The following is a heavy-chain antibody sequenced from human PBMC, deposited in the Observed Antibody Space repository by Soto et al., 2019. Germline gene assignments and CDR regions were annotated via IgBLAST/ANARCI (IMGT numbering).Heavy chain of an antibody. Sequence: SETLSLTCTVSGGSISSYYWSWIRQPPGKGLEWIGYIYYSGSTNYNPSLKSRVTISVDTSKNQFSLKLSSVTAADTAVYYCARDGGLQYSSSSGLRGPKYYFDYWGQGTLVTVSS. V-gene: IGHV4-59*01. D-gene: IGHD6-6*01. CDR3: ARDGGLQYSSSSGLRGPKYYFDY. CDR2: IYYSGST. CDR1: GGSISSYY. J-gene: IGHJ4*02.